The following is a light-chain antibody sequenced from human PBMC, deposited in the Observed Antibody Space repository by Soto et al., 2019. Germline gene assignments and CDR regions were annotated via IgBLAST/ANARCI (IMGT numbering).Light chain of an antibody. J-gene: IGKJ2*01. Sequence: DIQMTQSPSSLSASVGDRVTITCRASQSISSYLNWYQQKPGEAPKLLIYAASSLQSGVPSRFSGSGSGTDFTLTISSLQPEDFATYYCQQSYSTPPYTFVQGTKLEIK. CDR2: AAS. V-gene: IGKV1-39*01. CDR3: QQSYSTPPYT. CDR1: QSISSY.